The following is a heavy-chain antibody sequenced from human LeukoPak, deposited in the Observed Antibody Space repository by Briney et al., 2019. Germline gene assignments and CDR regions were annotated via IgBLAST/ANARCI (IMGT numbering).Heavy chain of an antibody. D-gene: IGHD6-6*01. Sequence: GGSLRLSCAASGFTFNNYPMHWVRQAPGKGLESVSAISGSGGSMYYANSVRGRFTISGDNSNNTLYLQMGSLRAEDTAVYYCAREAPPGSFDYWGQGTLATVSS. CDR3: AREAPPGSFDY. CDR2: ISGSGGSM. CDR1: GFTFNNYP. V-gene: IGHV3-64*01. J-gene: IGHJ4*02.